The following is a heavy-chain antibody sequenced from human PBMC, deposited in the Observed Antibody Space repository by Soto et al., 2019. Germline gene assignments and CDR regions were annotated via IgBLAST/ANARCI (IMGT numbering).Heavy chain of an antibody. Sequence: ESGGGLVQPGGSPRLSCAASGFTFSSYEMHWVRQAPGKGLEWVSYISSSASTIHYADSVKGRFTISRDNAKNSLYLQMNSLRAEDTAVYYCARSGYSHGSNYYYYGMDVWGQGTTVTVSS. CDR2: ISSSASTI. CDR1: GFTFSSYE. V-gene: IGHV3-48*03. CDR3: ARSGYSHGSNYYYYGMDV. D-gene: IGHD5-18*01. J-gene: IGHJ6*02.